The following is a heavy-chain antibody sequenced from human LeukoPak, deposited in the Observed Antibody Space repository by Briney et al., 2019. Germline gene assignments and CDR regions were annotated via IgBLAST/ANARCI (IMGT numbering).Heavy chain of an antibody. V-gene: IGHV4-39*01. Sequence: SETLSLTCTVSGGSISSSSYSWGWIRQPPGKGLEWIGSIYYSGSTYYNPSLKSRVTISVDTSKNQFSLKLSSVTAADTAVYYCARSGSSGSYPQYYFDYWGQGTLVTVSS. J-gene: IGHJ4*02. CDR2: IYYSGST. D-gene: IGHD3-22*01. CDR1: GGSISSSSYS. CDR3: ARSGSSGSYPQYYFDY.